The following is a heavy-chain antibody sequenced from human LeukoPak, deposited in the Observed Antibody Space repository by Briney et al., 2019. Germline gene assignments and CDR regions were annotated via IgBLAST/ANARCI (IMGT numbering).Heavy chain of an antibody. D-gene: IGHD3-10*01. Sequence: GGSLRLSCAASGITVSSNYMSWVRQAPGKGLEWVSVIYSSGSTYYADSVKGRFTISRDNSKNTLYLQMNSLRAEDTAVYYCARDGRFTDGSGTYYLAFDIWGQGTMVTVSS. CDR1: GITVSSNY. J-gene: IGHJ3*02. V-gene: IGHV3-66*01. CDR3: ARDGRFTDGSGTYYLAFDI. CDR2: IYSSGST.